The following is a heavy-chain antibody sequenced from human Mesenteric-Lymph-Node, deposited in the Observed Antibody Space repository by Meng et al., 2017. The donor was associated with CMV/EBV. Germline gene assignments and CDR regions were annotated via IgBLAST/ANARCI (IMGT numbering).Heavy chain of an antibody. CDR3: ARSSDYYDSSDYNGY. Sequence: GESLKISCAASGFTVSRKDMRWVRQAPGKGLEWVSSISSSSSYIYYADSVKGRFTISRDNAKNSLYLQMNSLRAEDTAVYYCARSSDYYDSSDYNGYWGQGTLVTVSS. CDR1: GFTVSRKD. J-gene: IGHJ4*02. CDR2: ISSSSSYI. D-gene: IGHD3-22*01. V-gene: IGHV3-21*01.